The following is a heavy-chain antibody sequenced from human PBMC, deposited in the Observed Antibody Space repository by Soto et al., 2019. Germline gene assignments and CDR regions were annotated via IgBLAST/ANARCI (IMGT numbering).Heavy chain of an antibody. CDR3: AKAGYSGPWCFDY. CDR1: GFTFSSYA. J-gene: IGHJ4*02. V-gene: IGHV3-23*01. D-gene: IGHD1-26*01. CDR2: ISGSGGST. Sequence: GGSLRLSCAASGFTFSSYAMSWVRQAPGKGLEWVSAISGSGGSTYYADSVKGRFTISRDNSKNTLYLQMNSLRAEDTAVYYSAKAGYSGPWCFDYWGQGTLVTVSS.